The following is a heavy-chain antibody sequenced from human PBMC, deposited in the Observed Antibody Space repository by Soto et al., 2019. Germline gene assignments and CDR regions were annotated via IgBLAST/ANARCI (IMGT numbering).Heavy chain of an antibody. J-gene: IGHJ4*02. Sequence: SETLSLTCTVSGGSISSYDWSWIRQPPGRGLEWIGYIYYSGGPYYSPSLKSRLTISADTSKNQFSLKLNSVTAADTAVYYCARGARSYYYDSRGYFWDNWGQGILVTVSS. D-gene: IGHD3-22*01. CDR1: GGSISSYD. CDR3: ARGARSYYYDSRGYFWDN. CDR2: IYYSGGP. V-gene: IGHV4-59*08.